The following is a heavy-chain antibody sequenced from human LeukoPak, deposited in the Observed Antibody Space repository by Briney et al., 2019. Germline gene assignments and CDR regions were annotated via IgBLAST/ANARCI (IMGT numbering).Heavy chain of an antibody. J-gene: IGHJ4*02. Sequence: GGSLRLSCAASGFTVSSSYMTWVRQAPGKGLEWVSVIYSGGSTYYADSVKGRFTISRDNSKNTLYLQMNSLKTEDTAVYFCAASAGRPRFDFWGQGTLVTVSS. CDR2: IYSGGST. V-gene: IGHV3-66*02. CDR3: AASAGRPRFDF. CDR1: GFTVSSSY. D-gene: IGHD6-19*01.